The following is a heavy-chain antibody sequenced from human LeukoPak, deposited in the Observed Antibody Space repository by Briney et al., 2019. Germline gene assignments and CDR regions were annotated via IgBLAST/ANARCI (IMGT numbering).Heavy chain of an antibody. Sequence: PGGSLRLSCAASGFTFSSYAMHWVRQAPGKGLEYVSAISSNGGSTYYANSVKGRFTISRDNAKNSLYLQMNSLRAEDTAVYYCARDWERFDYWGQGTLVTVSS. D-gene: IGHD1-1*01. CDR2: ISSNGGST. CDR1: GFTFSSYA. CDR3: ARDWERFDY. J-gene: IGHJ4*02. V-gene: IGHV3-64*01.